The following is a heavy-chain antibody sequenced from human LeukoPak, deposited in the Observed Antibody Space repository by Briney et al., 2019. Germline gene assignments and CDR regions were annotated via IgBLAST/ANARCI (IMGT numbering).Heavy chain of an antibody. Sequence: GGSLRLSCAASGSTFSSYAMHWVRQAPGKGLEWVAVISYDGSNKYYADSVKGRFTISRDNSKNTLYLQMNSLRAEDTAVYYCASIPGGFGELLWNGQVIFDYWGQGTLVTVSS. D-gene: IGHD3-10*01. CDR3: ASIPGGFGELLWNGQVIFDY. CDR2: ISYDGSNK. J-gene: IGHJ4*02. CDR1: GSTFSSYA. V-gene: IGHV3-30*04.